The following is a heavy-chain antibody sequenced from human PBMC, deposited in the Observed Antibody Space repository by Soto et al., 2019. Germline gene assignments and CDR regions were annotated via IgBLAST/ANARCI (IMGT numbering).Heavy chain of an antibody. D-gene: IGHD6-19*01. CDR3: ARGIEGWYQGRYYYGMDV. V-gene: IGHV4-61*01. CDR2: IYYSGST. CDR1: GGSVSSGSYY. Sequence: QVQLQESGPGLVKPSETLSRTCTVSGGSVSSGSYYWSWIRQPPGKGLEWIGYIYYSGSTNYNPSIKSRVTISVDTSKNPFSLKLSSVTAADTAVYYCARGIEGWYQGRYYYGMDVWGQGTTVTVSS. J-gene: IGHJ6*02.